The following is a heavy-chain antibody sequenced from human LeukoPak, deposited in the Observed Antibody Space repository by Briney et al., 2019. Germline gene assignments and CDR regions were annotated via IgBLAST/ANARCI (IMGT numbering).Heavy chain of an antibody. CDR2: IYYSGNT. Sequence: SETLSLTCTVSGGSISSYYWSWIRRPPGKGLEWIGYIYYSGNTNYNPSLKSRVTISVDTSKNQFSLKLSSVTAADTAVYYCARHDRITMIVVVTTPFDAFDIWGQGTMVTVSS. CDR1: GGSISSYY. D-gene: IGHD3-22*01. CDR3: ARHDRITMIVVVTTPFDAFDI. J-gene: IGHJ3*02. V-gene: IGHV4-59*01.